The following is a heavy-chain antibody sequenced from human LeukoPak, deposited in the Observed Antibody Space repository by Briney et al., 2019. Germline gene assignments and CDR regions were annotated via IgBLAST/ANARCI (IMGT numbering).Heavy chain of an antibody. CDR1: GGTFSSYA. Sequence: SVKVSCKASGGTFSSYAISWVRQAPGQGLEWMGGIIPIFGTANYAQKFQGRVTITADKSTSTAYMELSSLRSEDTAVYYCARVIAARRDAFDIWGQGTMVTVSS. CDR2: IIPIFGTA. J-gene: IGHJ3*02. V-gene: IGHV1-69*06. CDR3: ARVIAARRDAFDI. D-gene: IGHD6-6*01.